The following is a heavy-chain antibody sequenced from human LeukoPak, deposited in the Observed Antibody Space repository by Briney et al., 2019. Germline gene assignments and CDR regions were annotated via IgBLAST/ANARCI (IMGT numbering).Heavy chain of an antibody. V-gene: IGHV3-7*01. Sequence: PGGSLRLSCVGSGITLSSSLLNWFRQAPGKGLEWVADIKPDGSEQYYVDSVKGRFTISRDNAQNSLYLQLNSLRADDTAVYYCARDISRSFDYWGQGTLVTVSS. CDR3: ARDISRSFDY. CDR1: GITLSSSL. J-gene: IGHJ4*02. CDR2: IKPDGSEQ.